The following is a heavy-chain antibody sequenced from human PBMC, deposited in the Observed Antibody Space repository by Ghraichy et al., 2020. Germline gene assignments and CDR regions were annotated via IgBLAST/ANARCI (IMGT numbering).Heavy chain of an antibody. CDR2: LYFTGST. CDR1: GGSMTNFY. D-gene: IGHD3-16*01. J-gene: IGHJ6*03. V-gene: IGHV4-4*07. Sequence: SETLSLTCTVSGGSMTNFYWSWIRQSAGKGLEWIGRLYFTGSTTYNPSLKSRVTMSVDTSKNQFSLQLTSVTAADTAIYYCTRDPHTRSGEFDYYFMYVCGKATTVTVSS. CDR3: TRDPHTRSGEFDYYFMYV.